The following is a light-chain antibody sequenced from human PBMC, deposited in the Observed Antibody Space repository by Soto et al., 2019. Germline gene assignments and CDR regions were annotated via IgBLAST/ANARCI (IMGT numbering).Light chain of an antibody. Sequence: QSDLPQPASVSGSPGQSITISCTGTSSDVGGYNYVSWYQQHPGKAPKLMIYEVSNRPSGVSNRFSGSKSGNTASLTISGLQAEDEADYYCSSYTSSLLVFGTGTKLTVL. CDR3: SSYTSSLLV. CDR1: SSDVGGYNY. J-gene: IGLJ1*01. V-gene: IGLV2-14*01. CDR2: EVS.